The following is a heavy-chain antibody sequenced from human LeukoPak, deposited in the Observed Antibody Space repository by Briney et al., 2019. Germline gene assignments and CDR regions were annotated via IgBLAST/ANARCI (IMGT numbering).Heavy chain of an antibody. CDR3: ARQIGRSTIFGVVIHPNYFDY. CDR1: GFTFSSYS. J-gene: IGHJ4*02. V-gene: IGHV3-7*01. D-gene: IGHD3-3*01. CDR2: IKQDESEK. Sequence: GGSLRLSCAASGFTFSSYSMNCVRQAPGAGLEWVANIKQDESEKYYVDSVKGRFTISRDNAKNSLYLQMNSLRAEDTAVYYCARQIGRSTIFGVVIHPNYFDYWGQGTLVTVSS.